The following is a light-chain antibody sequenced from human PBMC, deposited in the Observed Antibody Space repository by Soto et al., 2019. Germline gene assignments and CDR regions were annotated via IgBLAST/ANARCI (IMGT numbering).Light chain of an antibody. Sequence: SQSPATVPLNTGDRATLSCRARQSVRDQLGWYQQKPGQAPRLLIFGSSNRATGIPARFSGSGYGTDFTLSISSLEPEDFAVYYCQQSVSLLISFCHGTRLAIK. CDR2: GSS. J-gene: IGKJ5*01. CDR1: QSVRDQ. V-gene: IGKV3-11*01. CDR3: QQSVSLLIS.